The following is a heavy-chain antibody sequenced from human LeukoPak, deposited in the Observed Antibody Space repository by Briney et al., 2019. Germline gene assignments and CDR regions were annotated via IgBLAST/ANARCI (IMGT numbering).Heavy chain of an antibody. CDR2: ISGRGETT. CDR3: AKDVIRGAISYFES. V-gene: IGHV3-23*01. Sequence: PGGSLRLSCAASGFTFSSYAMSWVRQGPGKGLEWVAGISGRGETTYYADSVQGRFNISRDNSKNTLFLEVNSLRAEDTAVYYCAKDVIRGAISYFESWGQGTPVVGSS. D-gene: IGHD3-10*01. CDR1: GFTFSSYA. J-gene: IGHJ4*02.